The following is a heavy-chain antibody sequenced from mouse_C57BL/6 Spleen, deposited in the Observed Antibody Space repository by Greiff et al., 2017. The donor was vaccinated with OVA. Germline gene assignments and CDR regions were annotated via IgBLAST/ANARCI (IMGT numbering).Heavy chain of an antibody. CDR1: GFSLTSYG. J-gene: IGHJ3*01. CDR2: IWSGGST. CDR3: ARNEGDILFAY. D-gene: IGHD1-3*01. Sequence: VKLVESGPGLVQPSQSLSITCTVSGFSLTSYGVHWVRQSPGKGLEWLGVIWSGGSTDDNAAFISRLSISKDNSKSQVFFKMNSLQADDTAIYYCARNEGDILFAYWGQGTLVTVSA. V-gene: IGHV2-2*01.